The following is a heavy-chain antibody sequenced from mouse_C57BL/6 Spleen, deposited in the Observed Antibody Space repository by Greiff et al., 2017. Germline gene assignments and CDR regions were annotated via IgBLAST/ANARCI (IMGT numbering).Heavy chain of an antibody. J-gene: IGHJ2*01. CDR3: AREDTTVVGGY. Sequence: QVQLQQSGAELVKPGASVKLSCKASGYTFTSYWMHWVKQRPGQGLEWIGMIHPNSGSTNYNEKFKSKATLTVDKSSSTAYMQLSSLTSEDSAVYYCAREDTTVVGGYWGQGTTLTVSS. V-gene: IGHV1-64*01. CDR2: IHPNSGST. CDR1: GYTFTSYW. D-gene: IGHD1-1*01.